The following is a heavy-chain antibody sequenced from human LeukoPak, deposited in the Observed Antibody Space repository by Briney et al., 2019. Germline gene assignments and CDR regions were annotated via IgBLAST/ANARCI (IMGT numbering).Heavy chain of an antibody. D-gene: IGHD2-2*02. CDR2: ISAYNGNT. CDR1: GYTFTSYG. J-gene: IGHJ4*02. V-gene: IGHV1-18*01. Sequence: ASVKVSCKASGYTFTSYGISWVRQAPGQGLEWMGWISAYNGNTNYAQKLQGRVTMTTDTSTSTAYMELRSLRSDDTAVYYCARGEYCSSTSCYSFDYWGQGTLVTVSS. CDR3: ARGEYCSSTSCYSFDY.